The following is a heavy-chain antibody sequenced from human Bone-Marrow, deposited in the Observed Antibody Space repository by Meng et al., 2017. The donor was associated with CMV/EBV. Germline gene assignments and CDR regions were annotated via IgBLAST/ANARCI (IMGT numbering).Heavy chain of an antibody. Sequence: SETLSLTCTVSGGSVSSGSYYWSWIRQPPGKGLEWIGYIYYSGSTYYNPSLKSRVTISVDTSKNQFSLKLSSVTAADTAVYYCATTTGEAEGPDYWGQGTLVTVSS. CDR3: ATTTGEAEGPDY. D-gene: IGHD1-1*01. V-gene: IGHV4-61*01. J-gene: IGHJ4*02. CDR1: GGSVSSGSYY. CDR2: IYYSGST.